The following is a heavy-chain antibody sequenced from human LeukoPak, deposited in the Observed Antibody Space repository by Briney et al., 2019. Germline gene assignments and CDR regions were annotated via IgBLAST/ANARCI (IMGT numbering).Heavy chain of an antibody. V-gene: IGHV4-31*03. CDR2: IYYSGST. CDR3: ARESYYYDSSGYLYFFDY. J-gene: IGHJ4*02. CDR1: GGSISSGGYY. Sequence: SETLSLTCTVSGGSISSGGYYWRWIRQHPRKCLEWIGYIYYSGSTYYNPSIKSRVTISVDTSKNQFSLKLSSVTAADTAVYYCARESYYYDSSGYLYFFDYWGQGTLVTVAS. D-gene: IGHD3-22*01.